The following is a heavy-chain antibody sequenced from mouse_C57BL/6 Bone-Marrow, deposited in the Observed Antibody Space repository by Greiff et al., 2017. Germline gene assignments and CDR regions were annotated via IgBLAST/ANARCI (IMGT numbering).Heavy chain of an antibody. CDR3: TTVVPGDY. V-gene: IGHV14-4*01. CDR2: IDPENGDT. J-gene: IGHJ4*01. CDR1: GFNIKDDY. D-gene: IGHD1-1*01. Sequence: VQLKQSGAELVRPGASVKLSCTASGFNIKDDYMHWVKQRPEQGLEWIGWIDPENGDTEYASKFQGKATITADTSSNTAYRQLSSLTSEDTAVYYCTTVVPGDYWGQGTSVTVSS.